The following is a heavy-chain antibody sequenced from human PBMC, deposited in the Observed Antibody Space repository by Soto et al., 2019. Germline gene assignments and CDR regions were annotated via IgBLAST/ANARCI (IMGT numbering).Heavy chain of an antibody. Sequence: SVKVSCKASGYTFTSYGIILVLEAPGQGLEWMGWISAYNGKTNYAQKLQGRVTMTTDKSTSTAYMELRSLRSDEKDVYYCQRGSDKLAGFGESRYDYWGQGTMVTVSS. J-gene: IGHJ4*02. CDR3: QRGSDKLAGFGESRYDY. CDR2: ISAYNGKT. V-gene: IGHV1-18*04. CDR1: GYTFTSYG. D-gene: IGHD3-10*01.